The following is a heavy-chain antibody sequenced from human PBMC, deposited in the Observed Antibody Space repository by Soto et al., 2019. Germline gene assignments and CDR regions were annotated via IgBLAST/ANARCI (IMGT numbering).Heavy chain of an antibody. CDR3: ARVVDYEVDYYYGMDV. V-gene: IGHV3-30-3*01. CDR2: ISYDGSNK. D-gene: IGHD4-17*01. J-gene: IGHJ6*02. Sequence: QVQLVESGGGVVQPGRSLRLSCAASGFTFSSYAMHWVRQAPGKGLEWVAVISYDGSNKYYADSVKGRFTISRDNSKNTLYLQMNSLIAEDTDVYYCARVVDYEVDYYYGMDVWGQGTTVTGSS. CDR1: GFTFSSYA.